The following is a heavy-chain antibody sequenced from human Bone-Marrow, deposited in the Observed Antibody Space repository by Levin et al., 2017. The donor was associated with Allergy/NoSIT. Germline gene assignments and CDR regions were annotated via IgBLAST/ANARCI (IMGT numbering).Heavy chain of an antibody. CDR2: ISWNSGSI. D-gene: IGHD3-10*01. V-gene: IGHV3-9*01. CDR3: AKDISVMVQGVITHPVFDY. J-gene: IGHJ4*02. CDR1: GFTFDDYA. Sequence: PGGSLRLSCAASGFTFDDYAMHWVRQAPGKGLEWVSGISWNSGSIGYADSVKGRFTISRDNAKNSLYLQMNSLRAEDTALYYCAKDISVMVQGVITHPVFDYWGQGTLVTVSS.